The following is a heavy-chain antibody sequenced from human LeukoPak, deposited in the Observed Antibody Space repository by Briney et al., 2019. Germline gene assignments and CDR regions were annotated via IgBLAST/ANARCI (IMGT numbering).Heavy chain of an antibody. CDR3: AKDRTYSGYDALDY. CDR2: ISWNSGSA. V-gene: IGHV3-9*01. CDR1: GFNFDDYS. J-gene: IGHJ4*02. Sequence: PGRSLRLSCAASGFNFDDYSMHWIRQAPGKGLEWVSGISWNSGSAGYADSVKGRFTISRDNAKNSLYLQMNSLRTEDTALYHCAKDRTYSGYDALDYWGQGTLVTVSS. D-gene: IGHD5-12*01.